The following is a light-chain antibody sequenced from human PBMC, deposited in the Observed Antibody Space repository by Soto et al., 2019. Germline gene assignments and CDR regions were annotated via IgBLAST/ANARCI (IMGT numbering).Light chain of an antibody. CDR2: DVT. V-gene: IGLV2-14*01. CDR3: SSYTISNSLV. Sequence: QSVLTQPASVSGSPGQSITISCTGTSSDVGAYDYVSWYQQHPGKAPKLMIYDVTNRPSGVSNRFSGSKSGNMASLTISGLQAEDEADYYCSSYTISNSLVFGGGTKLTVL. CDR1: SSDVGAYDY. J-gene: IGLJ2*01.